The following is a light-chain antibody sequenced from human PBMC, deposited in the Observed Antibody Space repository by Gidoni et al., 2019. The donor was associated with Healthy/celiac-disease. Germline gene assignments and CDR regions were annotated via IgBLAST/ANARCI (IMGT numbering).Light chain of an antibody. J-gene: IGKJ4*01. CDR1: QSISSY. CDR3: QQSYSTPPT. Sequence: DIQLTQSPSSLSASVGDRVTITCRASQSISSYLNWYQQKPGKAPKLLIYAASSLQSGVPSRFSGSGSGTDFTLTISSLQHEDFATYYCQQSYSTPPTFXGXTKVEIK. V-gene: IGKV1-39*01. CDR2: AAS.